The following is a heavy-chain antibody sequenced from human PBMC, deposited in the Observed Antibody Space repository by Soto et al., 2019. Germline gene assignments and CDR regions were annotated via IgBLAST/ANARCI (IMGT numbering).Heavy chain of an antibody. Sequence: PSETLPLTCTVSGGSVSSGSYYWSWIRQPPGKGLEWIGYIYYSGSTNYNPSLKSRVTISVDTSKDQFSLKLSSVTAADTAVYYCARGPNNYGDYWGQGTLVTVSS. V-gene: IGHV4-61*01. CDR2: IYYSGST. J-gene: IGHJ4*02. D-gene: IGHD4-17*01. CDR3: ARGPNNYGDY. CDR1: GGSVSSGSYY.